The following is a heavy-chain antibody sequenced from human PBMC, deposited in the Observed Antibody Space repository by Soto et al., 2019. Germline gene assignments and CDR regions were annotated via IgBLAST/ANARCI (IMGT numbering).Heavy chain of an antibody. CDR2: ISYDGSNK. Sequence: GGSIRLSCAASGFTFSSYSMHWVRQAPGKGLEWVAVISYDGSNKYYADSVKGRFTISRDNSKNTLYLQMNSLGAEDTAVYYCARDHGLTMIAVVIRNGFVNCVQGTMVT. D-gene: IGHD3-22*01. CDR3: ARDHGLTMIAVVIRNGFVN. V-gene: IGHV3-30-3*01. J-gene: IGHJ3*02. CDR1: GFTFSSYS.